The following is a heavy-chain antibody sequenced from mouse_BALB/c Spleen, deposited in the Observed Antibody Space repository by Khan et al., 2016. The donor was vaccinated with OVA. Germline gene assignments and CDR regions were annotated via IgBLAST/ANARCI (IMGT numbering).Heavy chain of an antibody. CDR1: GFSLTDYG. V-gene: IGHV2-6-5*01. D-gene: IGHD2-10*02. J-gene: IGHJ4*01. CDR2: IWGGGSK. Sequence: VQLQESGPGLVAPSQSLSITCTVSGFSLTDYGVSWIRQTPGKGLEWLGVIWGGGSKYYNSALTSRLTISKVNSTSQVFLKMNSMQTDDTAMYYCSKGVWSYYFALDYWGQGTSVTVSS. CDR3: SKGVWSYYFALDY.